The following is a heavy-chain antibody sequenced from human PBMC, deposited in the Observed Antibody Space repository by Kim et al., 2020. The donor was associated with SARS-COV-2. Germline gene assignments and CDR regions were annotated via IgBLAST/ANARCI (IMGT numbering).Heavy chain of an antibody. CDR2: ISSSSSYI. CDR3: ARSRWFGELLGYFDY. D-gene: IGHD3-10*01. Sequence: GGFLRLSCAASGFTFSSYSMNWVRQAPGKGLEWVSSISSSSSYIYYADSVKGRFTISRDNAKNSLYLQMNSLRAEDTAVYYCARSRWFGELLGYFDYWGQGTLVTVSS. J-gene: IGHJ4*02. V-gene: IGHV3-21*01. CDR1: GFTFSSYS.